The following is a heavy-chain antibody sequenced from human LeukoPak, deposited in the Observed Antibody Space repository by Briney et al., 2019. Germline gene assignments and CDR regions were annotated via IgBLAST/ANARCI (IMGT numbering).Heavy chain of an antibody. Sequence: GESQKISCKGSGSCFTSYWIGWVRQMPGKGLGRMGIIYPGESDTRYSPSFQGQVAISADKSISTAYLQWSSLKASDTAMYYCARLWDYYDSSGHLNYFDYWGQGTLVTVSS. D-gene: IGHD3-22*01. J-gene: IGHJ4*02. CDR2: IYPGESDT. CDR3: ARLWDYYDSSGHLNYFDY. V-gene: IGHV5-51*01. CDR1: GSCFTSYW.